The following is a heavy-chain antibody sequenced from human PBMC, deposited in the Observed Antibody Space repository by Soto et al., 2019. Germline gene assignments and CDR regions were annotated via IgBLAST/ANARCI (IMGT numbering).Heavy chain of an antibody. Sequence: QVQLQESGPGLVKPSETLSLTCTVSGGSISSYYWSWIRQPPGKGLEWIGFIFYNGSTNYNPSLKTRIPISINTSDYQYSMKLNSVTAAVSAVDYCAGMIVDPSLNVDSWGQGSLVAVSS. D-gene: IGHD3-16*01. CDR2: IFYNGST. V-gene: IGHV4-59*01. J-gene: IGHJ5*01. CDR3: AGMIVDPSLNVDS. CDR1: GGSISSYY.